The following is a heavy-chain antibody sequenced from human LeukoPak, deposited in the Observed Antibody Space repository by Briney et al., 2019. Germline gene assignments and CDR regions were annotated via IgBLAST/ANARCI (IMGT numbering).Heavy chain of an antibody. D-gene: IGHD2-15*01. J-gene: IGHJ4*02. CDR3: ARAGGYCSGGSCYGDYLDY. CDR1: GGSISSGGYY. V-gene: IGHV4-31*03. CDR2: IYYSGST. Sequence: PSETLPLTCTVSGGSISSGGYYWSWIRQHPGKGLEWIGYIYYSGSTYYNPSLKSRVTISVDTSKNQFSLKLSSVTAADTAVYYCARAGGYCSGGSCYGDYLDYWGQGTLVTVSS.